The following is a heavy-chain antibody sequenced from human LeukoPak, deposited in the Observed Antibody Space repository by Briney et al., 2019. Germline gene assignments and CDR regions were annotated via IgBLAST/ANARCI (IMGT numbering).Heavy chain of an antibody. J-gene: IGHJ4*02. CDR2: INQNSYTI. Sequence: GGSLRLSCAASGFTFSDYYMTWIRQAPGKGLEWISNINQNSYTIYYADSVKGRFTISRDNSKNTLYLQMNSLRAEDTAIYYCAKDRIARTTVTTFDYWGQGTLVTVSS. V-gene: IGHV3-11*01. CDR1: GFTFSDYY. CDR3: AKDRIARTTVTTFDY. D-gene: IGHD4-17*01.